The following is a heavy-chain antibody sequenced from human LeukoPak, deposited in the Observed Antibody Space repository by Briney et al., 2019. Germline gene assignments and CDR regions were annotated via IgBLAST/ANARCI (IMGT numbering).Heavy chain of an antibody. D-gene: IGHD3-22*01. V-gene: IGHV1-69*04. CDR1: GGTFSSYA. CDR3: ARVRRSGYYYDDY. J-gene: IGHJ4*02. Sequence: SVKVSCKASGGTFSSYAISWVRQAPGQGLEWMGRIIPILGIANYAQKFQGRVTITADKSTSTAYMELSSLRSEDTAVYYCARVRRSGYYYDDYWGQGTLVTVFS. CDR2: IIPILGIA.